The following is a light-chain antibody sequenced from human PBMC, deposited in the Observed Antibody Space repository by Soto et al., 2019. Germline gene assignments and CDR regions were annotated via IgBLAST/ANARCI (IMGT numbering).Light chain of an antibody. CDR3: QQYNRYPWT. V-gene: IGKV1-5*01. Sequence: DIQMTQSPSTLSASVGDRVTITCRASQSISSWLAWYQQKPGKAPKLLIYDASSLESGVPTRFSGSGSGTEFTLTISSLQPDDFATYYCQQYNRYPWTVGQGTKVEIK. CDR2: DAS. CDR1: QSISSW. J-gene: IGKJ1*01.